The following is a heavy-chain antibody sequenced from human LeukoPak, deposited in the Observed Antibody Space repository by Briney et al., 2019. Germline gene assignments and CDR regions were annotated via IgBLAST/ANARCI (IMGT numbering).Heavy chain of an antibody. D-gene: IGHD2-15*01. CDR1: GYTFTKYG. V-gene: IGHV1-18*01. Sequence: GESLKVSFKASGYTFTKYGISWVRQAPGQGLEGMGWISGYKGNTNYAQKLQGRVTMTTDSSSSTAYMELRSLRSDDTALYYCAGEGYCSGGNCYFNLEVLDYWGQGALVTVSS. CDR2: ISGYKGNT. J-gene: IGHJ4*02. CDR3: AGEGYCSGGNCYFNLEVLDY.